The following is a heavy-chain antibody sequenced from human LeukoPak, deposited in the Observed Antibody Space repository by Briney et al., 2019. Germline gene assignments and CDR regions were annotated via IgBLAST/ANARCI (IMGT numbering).Heavy chain of an antibody. CDR1: GFTFGDYA. V-gene: IGHV3-49*03. Sequence: GGSLRLSCTASGFTFGDYAMSWFRQAPGKRLEWVGFIRSKAYGGTTEYAASVKGRFTISRDDSKSIAYLQVNSLKTEDTAVYYCTRDLWGDYVGYYYYYYMDVWGKGTTVTVSS. D-gene: IGHD4-17*01. J-gene: IGHJ6*03. CDR2: IRSKAYGGTT. CDR3: TRDLWGDYVGYYYYYYMDV.